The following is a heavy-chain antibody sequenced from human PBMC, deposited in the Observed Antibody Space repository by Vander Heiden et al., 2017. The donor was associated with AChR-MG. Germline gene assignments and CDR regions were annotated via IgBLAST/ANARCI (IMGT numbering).Heavy chain of an antibody. D-gene: IGHD2-15*01. V-gene: IGHV3-33*01. J-gene: IGHJ6*03. CDR2: IWYDGSKK. CDR1: EFTFISYA. Sequence: QVQLVESGGRVVQPGRSLRLSCAASEFTFISYAMHWVRQAPGKGLEWVAVIWYDGSKKYYADSVKGRFTISRDNSKNMLYLQMNSLRAEDTAVYYCARDAQDIVVVAAATLSYYYMDVWGKGTTVTVSS. CDR3: ARDAQDIVVVAAATLSYYYMDV.